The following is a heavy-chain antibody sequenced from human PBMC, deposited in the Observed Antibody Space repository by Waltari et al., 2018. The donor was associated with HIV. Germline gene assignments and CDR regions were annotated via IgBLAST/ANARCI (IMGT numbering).Heavy chain of an antibody. CDR1: GYTLTDLS. CDR2: FDPEDDET. J-gene: IGHJ6*02. Sequence: QVQLIQSGAEVKKPGASVKVSCKVFGYTLTDLSMHWVRQAPGKGIEWMGGFDPEDDETIYAKKFQGSVTMTEDTSTDPAYMELSSLTSEDTAVYYCATGGGTTSIQLYDLDVWGQGTTVTVSS. D-gene: IGHD3-16*01. CDR3: ATGGGTTSIQLYDLDV. V-gene: IGHV1-24*01.